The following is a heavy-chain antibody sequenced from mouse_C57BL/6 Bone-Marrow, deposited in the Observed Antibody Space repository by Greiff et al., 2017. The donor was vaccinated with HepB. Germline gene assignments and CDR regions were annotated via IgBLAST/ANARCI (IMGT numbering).Heavy chain of an antibody. J-gene: IGHJ4*01. CDR3: ARHEGSTMVTTSAMDY. V-gene: IGHV2-6-1*01. CDR1: GFSLTSHG. D-gene: IGHD2-2*01. CDR2: IWSDGST. Sequence: QVQLKESGPGLVAPSQSLSITCTVSGFSLTSHGVHWVRQPPGKGLEWLVVIWSDGSTTYNSALKSRLSISKDNSKSQVFLKMNSLQTDDTAMYYCARHEGSTMVTTSAMDYWGQGTSVTVSS.